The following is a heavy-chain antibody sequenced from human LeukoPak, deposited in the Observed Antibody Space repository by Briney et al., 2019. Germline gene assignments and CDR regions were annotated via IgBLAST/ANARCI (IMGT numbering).Heavy chain of an antibody. CDR1: GGSISSYY. CDR3: ARGYLQPLDS. J-gene: IGHJ4*02. Sequence: NASETLSLTCTVSGGSISSYYWSWIRQPPGKGLEWIGYLHYSGSTNYNPSLKTRVTISVDTSKNQFSLKLTSVTAADTAVYYCARGYLQPLDSWGQGTLVTVSA. D-gene: IGHD4-11*01. CDR2: LHYSGST. V-gene: IGHV4-59*01.